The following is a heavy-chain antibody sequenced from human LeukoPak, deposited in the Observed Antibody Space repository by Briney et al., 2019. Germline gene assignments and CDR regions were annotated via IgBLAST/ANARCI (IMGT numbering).Heavy chain of an antibody. J-gene: IGHJ4*02. CDR1: GFSFSSYA. V-gene: IGHV3-23*01. Sequence: GGSLRLSRAASGFSFSSYAMSGVRQTPERGLEWVSSISTRGASTYYADSVKGRFTVSRDNSKDTLYLQMNSLTAEDTALYYCTSSFDYWGQGILVTVSS. CDR3: TSSFDY. D-gene: IGHD2-2*01. CDR2: ISTRGAST.